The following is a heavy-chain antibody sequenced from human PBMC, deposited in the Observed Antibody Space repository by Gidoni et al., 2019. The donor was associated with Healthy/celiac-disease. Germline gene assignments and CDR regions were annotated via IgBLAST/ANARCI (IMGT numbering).Heavy chain of an antibody. V-gene: IGHV4-39*01. CDR1: GGSISSSRYY. D-gene: IGHD2-2*01. CDR3: ALREGYCSSTSCLGENWFDP. J-gene: IGHJ5*02. CDR2: IYYSGST. Sequence: QLQLQESGPGLVKPSETLSLTCTVSGGSISSSRYYRGWIRQPPGKGLEWIGSIYYSGSTYYNPSLKSRVTISVDTSKNQFSLKLSSVTAADTAVYYCALREGYCSSTSCLGENWFDPWGQGTLVTVSS.